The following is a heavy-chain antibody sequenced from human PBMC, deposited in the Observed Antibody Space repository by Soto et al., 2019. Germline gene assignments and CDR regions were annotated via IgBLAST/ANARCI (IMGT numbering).Heavy chain of an antibody. V-gene: IGHV3-23*01. CDR3: AKPPYSSSFYYYYGMDV. D-gene: IGHD6-6*01. J-gene: IGHJ6*02. CDR1: GFTFSSYA. CDR2: ISGSGGTT. Sequence: EVQLLESGGGMVQPGGSLRLSCAASGFTFSSYAMTWVRQAPGKGLEWVSAISGSGGTTYHADSVKGRFTISRDNSKNTLYLQMNSLRAEDAAVYYCAKPPYSSSFYYYYGMDVWVQGTTVTVSS.